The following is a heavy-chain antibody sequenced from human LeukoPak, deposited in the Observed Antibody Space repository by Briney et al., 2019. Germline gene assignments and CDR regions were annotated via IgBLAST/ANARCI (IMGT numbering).Heavy chain of an antibody. V-gene: IGHV3-72*01. D-gene: IGHD1-26*01. Sequence: GGSLRLSCAASGFTFNDHFMDWVRQAPGKGLEWVGRTRNKANDYTTEYAASVRGRFTISRDDSRNSLYLQVNSLQTEDTAVYYCARERNSGSYFLGSFDYWGQGTLVTVSS. CDR1: GFTFNDHF. CDR2: TRNKANDYTT. CDR3: ARERNSGSYFLGSFDY. J-gene: IGHJ4*02.